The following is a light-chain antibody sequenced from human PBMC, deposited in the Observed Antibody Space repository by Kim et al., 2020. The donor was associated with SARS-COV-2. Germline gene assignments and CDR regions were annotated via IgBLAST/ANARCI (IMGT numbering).Light chain of an antibody. CDR1: QGIRDW. J-gene: IGKJ1*01. V-gene: IGKV1-12*01. CDR3: QQANSFPWT. Sequence: ASVGDRVTITCRASQGIRDWLAWYQQKPGKAPKLLISAASSLQTGVPSRFSGSGHGTDFTLTISSLQPADFATYFCQQANSFPWTFGQGTKVDIK. CDR2: AAS.